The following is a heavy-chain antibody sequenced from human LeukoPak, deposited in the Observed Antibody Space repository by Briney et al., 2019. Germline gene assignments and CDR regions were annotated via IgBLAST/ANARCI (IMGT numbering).Heavy chain of an antibody. Sequence: GGSLRLSCAASGFTFTNYAMTWVRQAPGKGLEWVSAISGRGGSTYYADSVKGRFTISRDNSKNTLYLQMNSLRAEDTAVYYCAKDLSSHDIWGQGTMVTVSS. CDR1: GFTFTNYA. V-gene: IGHV3-23*01. D-gene: IGHD3-16*02. CDR2: ISGRGGST. CDR3: AKDLSSHDI. J-gene: IGHJ3*02.